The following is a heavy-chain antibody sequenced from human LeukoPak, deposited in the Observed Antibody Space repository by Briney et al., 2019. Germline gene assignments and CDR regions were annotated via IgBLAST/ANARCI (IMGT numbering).Heavy chain of an antibody. CDR1: GFTFSSYS. CDR3: ARDWGYYYYYGMDV. J-gene: IGHJ6*02. D-gene: IGHD3-16*01. Sequence: GGSLRLSCAASGFTFSSYSLNWVRQAPGKGLEWVSSISSSSSYIYYADSVKGRFTISRDNAKNSLYLQMNSLRAEDTAVYYCARDWGYYYYYGMDVWGQGTTVTVSS. CDR2: ISSSSSYI. V-gene: IGHV3-21*01.